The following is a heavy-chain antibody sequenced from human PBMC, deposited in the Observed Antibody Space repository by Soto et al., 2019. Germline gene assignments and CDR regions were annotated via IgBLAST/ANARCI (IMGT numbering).Heavy chain of an antibody. CDR3: AREDGWSAYDSSGINWFDP. CDR1: GDSVSSNSAA. D-gene: IGHD3-22*01. CDR2: TYYRSKWYN. J-gene: IGHJ5*02. Sequence: SQTLSLTCAISGDSVSSNSAAWNWIRQSPSRGLEWLGRTYYRSKWYNDYAVSVNSRITINPDTSKNQFSLQLNSVTPEDTAVYYCAREDGWSAYDSSGINWFDPWGQGTLVTVSS. V-gene: IGHV6-1*01.